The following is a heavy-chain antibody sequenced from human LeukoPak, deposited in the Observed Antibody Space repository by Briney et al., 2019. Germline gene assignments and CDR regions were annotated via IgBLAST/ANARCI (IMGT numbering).Heavy chain of an antibody. D-gene: IGHD5-18*01. CDR1: GFTFSSYW. CDR3: ATDPGPAGAWIQLWLEDGDY. J-gene: IGHJ4*02. CDR2: IKQDGSEK. V-gene: IGHV3-7*03. Sequence: GGSLRLSCAASGFTFSSYWMSWVRQAPGKGLEWVANIKQDGSEKYYVDSVKGRFTISRDNAKNSLYLQMNSLRAEDTAVYYCATDPGPAGAWIQLWLEDGDYWGQGTLVTVSS.